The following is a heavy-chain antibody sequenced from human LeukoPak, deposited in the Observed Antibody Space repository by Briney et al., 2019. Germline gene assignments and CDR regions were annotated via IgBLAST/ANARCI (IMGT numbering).Heavy chain of an antibody. V-gene: IGHV6-1*01. CDR1: GISVSSNNGT. CDR2: TFYRSKWFH. CDR3: VGGDWYFDL. J-gene: IGHJ2*01. Sequence: SQTLSLTCALSGISVSSNNGTWNWIRQSPSRGLQWLGRTFYRSKWFHAYAISVKSRITINPDTSKNQFSLQLTSVTPEDTAVYYCVGGDWYFDLWGRGTLVTVSS.